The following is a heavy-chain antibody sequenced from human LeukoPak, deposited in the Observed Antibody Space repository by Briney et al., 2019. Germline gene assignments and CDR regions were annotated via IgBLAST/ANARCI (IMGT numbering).Heavy chain of an antibody. CDR1: GFTFSSYE. CDR3: ARDSVYGYDY. CDR2: ISSSGSTI. Sequence: PGGSLRLFCAASGFTFSSYEMNWVRQAPGKGLEWVSYISSSGSTIYYADSVKGRFTISRDNAKNSLYLQMNSLRAEDTAVYYCARDSVYGYDYWGQGTLVTVSS. D-gene: IGHD5/OR15-5a*01. J-gene: IGHJ4*02. V-gene: IGHV3-48*03.